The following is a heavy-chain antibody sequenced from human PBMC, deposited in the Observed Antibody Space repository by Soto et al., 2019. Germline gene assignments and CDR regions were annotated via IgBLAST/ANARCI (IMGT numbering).Heavy chain of an antibody. Sequence: PGGSLRLSCVASGFTFSNSAMSWVRHVPGKGLEWAAGIRSSGGHTNYADSVKGRFTISRDNSKDTLYLQMNSPRAEDTALYYCAKVQEFCGFNCYIVDSWGQGVLVTVS. CDR1: GFTFSNSA. CDR3: AKVQEFCGFNCYIVDS. CDR2: IRSSGGHT. J-gene: IGHJ4*02. D-gene: IGHD2-21*02. V-gene: IGHV3-23*01.